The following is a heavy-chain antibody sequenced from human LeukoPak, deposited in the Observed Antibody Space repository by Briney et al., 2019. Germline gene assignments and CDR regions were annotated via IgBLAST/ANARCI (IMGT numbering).Heavy chain of an antibody. CDR1: GFTVSSNY. V-gene: IGHV3-53*01. Sequence: GGSLRLSCAASGFTVSSNYMSWVRQAPGKGLEWVSVIYSGGSTYYADSVKGRFTISRDNSKNTLYLQMNSLRAEDTAVYYCARERITMVRGVIRVRYYYYGMDVWGQGTTVTVSS. CDR3: ARERITMVRGVIRVRYYYYGMDV. J-gene: IGHJ6*02. D-gene: IGHD3-10*01. CDR2: IYSGGST.